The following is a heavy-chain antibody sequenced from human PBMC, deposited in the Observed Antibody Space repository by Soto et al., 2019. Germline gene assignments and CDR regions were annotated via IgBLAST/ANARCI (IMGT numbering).Heavy chain of an antibody. Sequence: SVKVSCKASGGTFNNFAISWMRQAPGQGLEWMGGIIPMYGATHYAPNFQGRVTITADESTNTVYMELSSLISDDTAVNYCGRAQFCYSKGTRCDWNIW. V-gene: IGHV1-69*13. J-gene: IGHJ3*02. D-gene: IGHD2-21*01. CDR1: GGTFNNFA. CDR3: GRAQFCYSKGTRCDWNI. CDR2: IIPMYGAT.